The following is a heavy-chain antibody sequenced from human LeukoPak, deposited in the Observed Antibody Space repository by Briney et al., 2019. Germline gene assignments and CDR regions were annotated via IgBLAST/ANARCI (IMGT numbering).Heavy chain of an antibody. Sequence: GGSLRLSCAASGFTFDDYAMHWVRQAPGKGLEWVSGISWNSGSIGYADSVKGRFTISRDNAKNSLYLQMNSLRAEDTSLYYCAKERDSCSGGSCYSLGNWFDPWGQGTLVTVSS. V-gene: IGHV3-9*01. J-gene: IGHJ5*02. CDR2: ISWNSGSI. CDR3: AKERDSCSGGSCYSLGNWFDP. CDR1: GFTFDDYA. D-gene: IGHD2-15*01.